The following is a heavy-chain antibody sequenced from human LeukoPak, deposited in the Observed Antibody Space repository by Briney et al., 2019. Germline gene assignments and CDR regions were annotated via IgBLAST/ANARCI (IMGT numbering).Heavy chain of an antibody. D-gene: IGHD2-15*01. CDR2: ISAYNGNT. J-gene: IGHJ5*02. Sequence: ASVKVSCKASGYTFTSYGISWVRQAPGQGLEWMGWISAYNGNTNYAQKLQGRVTMTTDTSTSTVYMELSSLRSEDTAVYYCARVDKNSGNWFDPWGQGTLVTVSS. V-gene: IGHV1-18*01. CDR1: GYTFTSYG. CDR3: ARVDKNSGNWFDP.